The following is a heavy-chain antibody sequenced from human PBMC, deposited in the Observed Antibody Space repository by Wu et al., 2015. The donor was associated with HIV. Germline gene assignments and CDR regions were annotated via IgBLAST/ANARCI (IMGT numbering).Heavy chain of an antibody. J-gene: IGHJ4*02. CDR3: AREAQIGYSYAQYYFDY. CDR1: GGTFSSYA. V-gene: IGHV1-69*05. D-gene: IGHD5-18*01. Sequence: QVQLVQSGAEVKKPGSSVKVSCKASGGTFSSYAISWVRQAPGQGLEWMGGIIPIFGTANYAQKFQGRVTITTDESTSTAYMELSSLRSEDTAVYYCAREAQIGYSYAQYYFDYWGQGTLVTVSS. CDR2: IIPIFGTA.